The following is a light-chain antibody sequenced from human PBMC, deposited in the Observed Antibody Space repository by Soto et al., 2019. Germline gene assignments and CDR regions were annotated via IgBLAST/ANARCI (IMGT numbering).Light chain of an antibody. CDR2: CPS. Sequence: EIVLTQSPGTLSLSPGEGATLSCRASQSVTSSYLAWYQQKPGQAPRLLIYCPSSTSTGLPDTFSGIGSGTDFTLTIRRVEPEDFALYYFQQDCSSPRTFGQGTKAEIK. CDR3: QQDCSSPRT. J-gene: IGKJ1*01. V-gene: IGKV3-20*01. CDR1: QSVTSSY.